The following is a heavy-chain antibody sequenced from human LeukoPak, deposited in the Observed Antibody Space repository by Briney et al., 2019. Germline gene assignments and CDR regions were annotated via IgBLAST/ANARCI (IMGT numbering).Heavy chain of an antibody. CDR2: ISGRSSTI. V-gene: IGHV3-48*01. D-gene: IGHD1-26*01. J-gene: IGHJ4*02. CDR3: ARDRLTSGSYFFDY. CDR1: AFTFSDYS. Sequence: GGSLRLSCAASAFTFSDYSMNWVRQAPGKGLEWISYISGRSSTIYYAASVRGRFTISRDNAKNSMYLQMNSLRAEDTAVYYCARDRLTSGSYFFDYWGQGTLVTVSS.